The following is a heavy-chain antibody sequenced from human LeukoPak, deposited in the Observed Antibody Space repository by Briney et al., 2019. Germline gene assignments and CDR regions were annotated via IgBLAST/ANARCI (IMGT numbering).Heavy chain of an antibody. CDR2: INHSGST. Sequence: SETLSLTCAVYGGSFSGYYWSWIRQPPGKGLEWIGEINHSGSTNYNPSLKSRVTISVDTSKNQFSLKLSSATAADTAVYYCAREGYSYGYGYWGQGTLVTVSS. V-gene: IGHV4-34*01. CDR3: AREGYSYGYGY. CDR1: GGSFSGYY. D-gene: IGHD5-18*01. J-gene: IGHJ4*02.